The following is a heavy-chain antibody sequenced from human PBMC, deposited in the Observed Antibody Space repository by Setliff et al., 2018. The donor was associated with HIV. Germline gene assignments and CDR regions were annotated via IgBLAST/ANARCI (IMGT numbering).Heavy chain of an antibody. V-gene: IGHV3-66*01. CDR1: GLTVSSNY. J-gene: IGHJ4*02. CDR3: ARDPPLLTTQTLYY. D-gene: IGHD3-9*01. Sequence: GGSLRLSCAASGLTVSSNYITWVRQAPGKGLEWVSVIYSGGSTYYADSVKGRFTISSDNSKNTLYLQMNSLRAEDTAVYYCARDPPLLTTQTLYYWGQGTLVTVSS. CDR2: IYSGGST.